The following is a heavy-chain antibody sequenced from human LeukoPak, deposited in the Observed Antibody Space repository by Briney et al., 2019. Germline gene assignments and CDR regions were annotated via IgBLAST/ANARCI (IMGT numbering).Heavy chain of an antibody. D-gene: IGHD1-20*01. V-gene: IGHV3-23*01. CDR3: AKDSVLAITHGYFDY. CDR2: ILSGGST. Sequence: GGPLRLSCAAAGFTFSTYAMSWVRQAPGKGLEWVSAILSGGSTYYADSVKGRFTISRDNSRNTLYLQMNSLRAEDTAVYYCAKDSVLAITHGYFDYWGQGTLVTVSS. J-gene: IGHJ4*02. CDR1: GFTFSTYA.